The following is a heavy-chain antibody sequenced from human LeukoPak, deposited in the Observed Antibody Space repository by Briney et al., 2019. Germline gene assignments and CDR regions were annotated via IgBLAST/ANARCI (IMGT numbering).Heavy chain of an antibody. Sequence: PSETLSLTCTVSGGSISSDYWSWIRQSPGKGLEWIGYIYYSGTTSYNPSLKSRVTGFVDTSKNQVSLRLSSVTAADTAVYYCARHGTISSESYFDYWGQGALVTVSS. D-gene: IGHD1-14*01. CDR1: GGSISSDY. J-gene: IGHJ4*02. V-gene: IGHV4-59*08. CDR2: IYYSGTT. CDR3: ARHGTISSESYFDY.